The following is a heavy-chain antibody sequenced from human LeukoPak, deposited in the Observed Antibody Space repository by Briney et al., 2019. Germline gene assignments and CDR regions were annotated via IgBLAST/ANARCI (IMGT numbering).Heavy chain of an antibody. CDR1: GYTFTSYG. V-gene: IGHV1-18*01. CDR3: AREGEVGYCSSTSCLKAFDS. CDR2: ISTHNGNT. J-gene: IGHJ4*02. Sequence: ASVKVSCKASGYTFTSYGISWVRQAPGQGLEWVAWISTHNGNTDYAQKFQGRVTVATDTYTSTAYMELRSLRSDDTAVYYCAREGEVGYCSSTSCLKAFDSWGQGTLVTVSS. D-gene: IGHD2-2*01.